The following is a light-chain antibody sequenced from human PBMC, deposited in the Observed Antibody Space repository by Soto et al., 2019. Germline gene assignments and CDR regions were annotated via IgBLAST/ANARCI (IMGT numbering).Light chain of an antibody. J-gene: IGLJ1*01. V-gene: IGLV2-14*03. CDR2: DVT. CDR1: SSDIGGYNY. CDR3: SSYTGGNPSYV. Sequence: QSALTQPASVSGSPGQSITISCTGTSSDIGGYNYVSWYRQHPGKAPQLMIYDVTNRPSGVSNRFSGSKSGNTASLTISGLRTEDEADYFCSSYTGGNPSYVFGTGTKVTVL.